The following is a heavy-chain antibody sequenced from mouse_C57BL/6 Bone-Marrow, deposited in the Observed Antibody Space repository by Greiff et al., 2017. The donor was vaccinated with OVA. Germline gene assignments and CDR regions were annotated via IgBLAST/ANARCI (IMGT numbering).Heavy chain of an antibody. V-gene: IGHV1-81*01. J-gene: IGHJ3*01. CDR3: ARWLLQGWFAY. CDR2: IYPRSGNT. D-gene: IGHD2-3*01. CDR1: GYTFTSYG. Sequence: VQLQESGAELARPGASVKLSCKASGYTFTSYGISWVKQRTGQGLEWIGEIYPRSGNTYYNEKFKGKATLTADKSSSTAYMELRSLTSEDSAVYFCARWLLQGWFAYWGQGTLVTVSA.